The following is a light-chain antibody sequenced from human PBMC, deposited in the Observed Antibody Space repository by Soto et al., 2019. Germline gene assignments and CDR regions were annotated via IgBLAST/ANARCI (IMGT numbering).Light chain of an antibody. J-gene: IGKJ1*01. V-gene: IGKV1-5*01. CDR2: DAS. Sequence: DIQMTQSPSTLSASIGDRVTITCRASQSISSWLAWYQQKPGKAPKLLIYDASILESGVPSRFSGSESGTEFTLTISSLQPDDFATYFCQQYNTYWTFGQGTKV. CDR3: QQYNTYWT. CDR1: QSISSW.